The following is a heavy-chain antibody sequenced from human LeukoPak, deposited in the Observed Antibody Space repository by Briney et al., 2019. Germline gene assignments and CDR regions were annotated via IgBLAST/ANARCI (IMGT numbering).Heavy chain of an antibody. D-gene: IGHD3-22*01. CDR2: ITPSGDRT. Sequence: GGSLRLSCTASGFSFSTYPMSWVRQAPGKGLQWVSAITPSGDRTFYADSVRGRFTMFRDNSKNTLYLQMNSLTAGDTALYYCAKHQIDSGGYSGGFDDRGQGALVTVSP. V-gene: IGHV3-23*01. CDR3: AKHQIDSGGYSGGFDD. J-gene: IGHJ4*02. CDR1: GFSFSTYP.